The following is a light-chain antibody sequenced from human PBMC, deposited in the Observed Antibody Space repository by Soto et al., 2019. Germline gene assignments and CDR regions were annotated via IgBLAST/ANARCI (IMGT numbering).Light chain of an antibody. CDR3: QQYGASPET. CDR2: NVS. CDR1: QGVTSNY. J-gene: IGKJ1*01. Sequence: EIVLTQSPGTLSLSPGERATLSCMASQGVTSNYLAWYQQKPGQAPRLLIYNVSRRATGIPDRFSGSGSGTDFTLTVSRLEPEDFAVYYCQQYGASPETFGQGTKVDIK. V-gene: IGKV3-20*01.